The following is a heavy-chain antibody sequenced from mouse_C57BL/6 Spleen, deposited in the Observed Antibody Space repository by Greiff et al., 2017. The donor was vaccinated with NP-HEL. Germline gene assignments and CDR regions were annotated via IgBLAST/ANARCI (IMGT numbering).Heavy chain of an antibody. CDR1: GYTFTNYW. CDR3: ARVRERYDDDPYFDY. Sequence: VQLQQSGAELVRPGTSVKMSCKASGYTFTNYWIGWAKQRPGHGLEWIGDIYPGGGYTNYNERFKGKATLTADKSSSTAYMQFSSLTSEDSAIYYCARVRERYDDDPYFDYWGQGTTLTVSS. V-gene: IGHV1-63*01. CDR2: IYPGGGYT. J-gene: IGHJ2*01. D-gene: IGHD2-4*01.